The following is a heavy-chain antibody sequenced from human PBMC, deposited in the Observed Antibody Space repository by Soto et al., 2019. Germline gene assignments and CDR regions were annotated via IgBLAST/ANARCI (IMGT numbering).Heavy chain of an antibody. CDR2: IIPFFGTA. CDR3: ARGVEEMATTTAVWSFDL. Sequence: QVQLVQSGAEVKKPGSSVKVSCKASGDTFSSHAFGWVRQAPGQGLEWMGGIIPFFGTANYAQKFEGRVAITAAESTTTAYMELSSLRSEDTAVYYCARGVEEMATTTAVWSFDLWGRGTLVTVSS. V-gene: IGHV1-69*01. D-gene: IGHD1-1*01. CDR1: GDTFSSHA. J-gene: IGHJ2*01.